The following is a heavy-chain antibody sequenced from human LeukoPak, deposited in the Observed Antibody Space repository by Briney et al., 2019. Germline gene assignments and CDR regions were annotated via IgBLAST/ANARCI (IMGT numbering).Heavy chain of an antibody. V-gene: IGHV3-9*01. J-gene: IGHJ4*02. CDR1: GFTFDDYA. CDR2: ISWNSGSI. CDR3: AARDRGFDY. D-gene: IGHD3-10*01. Sequence: GRSLRLSCAASGFTFDDYAMHWVRQAPGKGLEWVSGISWNSGSIGYADSVKGRFTISRDNAKNSLYLQMNSLRAEDTALYYCAARDRGFDYWGQGTLVTVSS.